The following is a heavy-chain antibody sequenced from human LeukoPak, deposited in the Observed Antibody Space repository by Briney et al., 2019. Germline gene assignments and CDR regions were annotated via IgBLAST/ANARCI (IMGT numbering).Heavy chain of an antibody. CDR3: AKDLRYYGSGSYYFDY. CDR1: GFTFSSYG. J-gene: IGHJ4*02. D-gene: IGHD3-10*01. Sequence: GGSLRLSCAASGFTFSSYGMHWVRQAPGKGPEWVAFIRYDGSNKYYADSVKGRFTISRDNSKNTLYLQMNSLRAEDTAVYYCAKDLRYYGSGSYYFDYWGQGTLVTVSS. CDR2: IRYDGSNK. V-gene: IGHV3-30*02.